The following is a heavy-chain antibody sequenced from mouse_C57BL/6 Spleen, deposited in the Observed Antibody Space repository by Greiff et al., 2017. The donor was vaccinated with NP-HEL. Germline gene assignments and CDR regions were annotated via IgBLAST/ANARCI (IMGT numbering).Heavy chain of an antibody. V-gene: IGHV1-82*01. CDR2: IYPGDGDT. CDR3: ASSEGNDGYHSY. CDR1: GYAFSSSW. Sequence: QVQLKESGPELVKPGASVKISCKASGYAFSSSWMNWVKQRPGKGLEWIGRIYPGDGDTNYNGKFKGKATLTADKSSSTAYMELSSLTSEYSAVYVCASSEGNDGYHSYWGQGTSVTVSS. J-gene: IGHJ4*01. D-gene: IGHD2-3*01.